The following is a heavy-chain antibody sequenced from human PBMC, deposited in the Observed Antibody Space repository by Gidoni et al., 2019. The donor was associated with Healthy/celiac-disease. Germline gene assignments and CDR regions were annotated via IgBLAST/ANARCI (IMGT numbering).Heavy chain of an antibody. CDR2: IDYSDSYT. D-gene: IGHD2-15*01. J-gene: IGHJ3*02. Sequence: EVQLVQSGAEVKKPGESLRISSKGSGYSFTSYWIRWVRQMPVKGMEWMGRIDYSDSYTNYCPSFQGHVTISADKFISTAYLQWSSLKASDTAMYYCARHEGYCSGGSCYSDAFDIWGQGTMVTVSS. CDR1: GYSFTSYW. V-gene: IGHV5-10-1*01. CDR3: ARHEGYCSGGSCYSDAFDI.